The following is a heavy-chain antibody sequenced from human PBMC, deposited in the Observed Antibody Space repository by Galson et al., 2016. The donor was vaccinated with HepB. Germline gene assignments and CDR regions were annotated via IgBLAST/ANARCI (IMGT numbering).Heavy chain of an antibody. CDR3: TRGPSLVRAYGESISYFDN. J-gene: IGHJ4*02. V-gene: IGHV4-30-2*01. D-gene: IGHD3-3*01. CDR2: VLKSGAT. Sequence: TLSLTCAVSGDSLTSGSYSWSWIRQPPGKGLEWIGHVLKSGATYYNPSLKSRVPISLDRSRNHFSLRLSSVTAADTAMYFCTRGPSLVRAYGESISYFDNWGQGTPVTVSS. CDR1: GDSLTSGSYS.